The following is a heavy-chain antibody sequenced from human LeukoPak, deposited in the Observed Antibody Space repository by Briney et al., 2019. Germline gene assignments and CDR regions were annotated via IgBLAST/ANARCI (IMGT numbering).Heavy chain of an antibody. J-gene: IGHJ3*02. CDR2: IYARGNT. V-gene: IGHV4-4*07. CDR1: GGSISNYY. CDR3: ARDNPSYEYCSGGSCYCAFDI. Sequence: PSETLSLTCTVSGGSISNYYWSWIRQPAGKGLEWIGLIYARGNTNYNPSLKSRVTISVDTSKNQFSLKLSSVTAADTAVYYCARDNPSYEYCSGGSCYCAFDIWGQGTMVTVSS. D-gene: IGHD2-15*01.